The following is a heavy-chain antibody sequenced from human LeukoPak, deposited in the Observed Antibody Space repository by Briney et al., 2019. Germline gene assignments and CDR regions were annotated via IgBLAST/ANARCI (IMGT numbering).Heavy chain of an antibody. Sequence: PGGSLRLSCAASGFTFSSYEMNWVRQAPGKGLEWVSYISSSGSTIYYADSVKGRFTISSDNAKNSLYLQMNSLRAEDTAVYYCAGGDYYYYYGMDVWGKGTTVTVSS. J-gene: IGHJ6*04. D-gene: IGHD3-10*01. V-gene: IGHV3-48*03. CDR3: AGGDYYYYYGMDV. CDR1: GFTFSSYE. CDR2: ISSSGSTI.